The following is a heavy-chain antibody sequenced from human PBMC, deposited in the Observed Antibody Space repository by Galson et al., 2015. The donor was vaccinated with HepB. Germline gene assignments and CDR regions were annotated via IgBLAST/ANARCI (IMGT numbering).Heavy chain of an antibody. V-gene: IGHV3-11*06. CDR1: GFIFSDYY. Sequence: SLRLSCAASGFIFSDYYMSWIRQAPGKGLEWVSYISSSSTYTNYADSVKGRFTISRDNAKKSLYLQINSLRAEDTAVYYCARVADADYGDHSHFDYWGQGTLVTVSS. CDR2: ISSSSTYT. D-gene: IGHD4-17*01. J-gene: IGHJ4*02. CDR3: ARVADADYGDHSHFDY.